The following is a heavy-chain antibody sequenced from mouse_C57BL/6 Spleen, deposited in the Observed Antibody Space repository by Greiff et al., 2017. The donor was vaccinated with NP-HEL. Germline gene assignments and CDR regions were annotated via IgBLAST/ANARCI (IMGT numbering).Heavy chain of an antibody. D-gene: IGHD1-1*01. CDR2: ISSGSSTI. V-gene: IGHV5-17*01. J-gene: IGHJ4*01. CDR1: GFTFSDYG. CDR3: AKTIYYYGSSHYYAMDY. Sequence: EVQLVESGGGLVKPGGSLKLSCAASGFTFSDYGMHWVRQAPEKGLEWVAYISSGSSTIYYADTVKGRFTISRDNAKNTLFLQMTSLRSEDTAMYYCAKTIYYYGSSHYYAMDYWGQGTSVTVSS.